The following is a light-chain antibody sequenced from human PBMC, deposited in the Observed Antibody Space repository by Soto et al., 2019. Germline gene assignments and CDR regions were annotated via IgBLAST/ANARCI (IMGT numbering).Light chain of an antibody. Sequence: QSALTQPASVSGSPGQSITISCIGTSSDIGASKYVSWYQQHPGKAPKLLIYAVNTRPSGISSRFSGSKSGNTASLTISGLQAEDETDYYCCSFTTSTPYVFGTGTKLTVL. J-gene: IGLJ1*01. V-gene: IGLV2-14*01. CDR2: AVN. CDR1: SSDIGASKY. CDR3: CSFTTSTPYV.